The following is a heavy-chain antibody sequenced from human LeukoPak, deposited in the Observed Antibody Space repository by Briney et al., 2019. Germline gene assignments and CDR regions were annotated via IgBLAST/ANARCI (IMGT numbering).Heavy chain of an antibody. Sequence: SETLSLTCAVYGGSFSGYYWRWIRQPPGKGLEWIGEINHSGSTNYNPSLKSRVTILVDTSKNQFSLKLSSVTAADTAVYYCARRPAAIRRMGAFDYWGQGTLVTVSS. CDR2: INHSGST. J-gene: IGHJ4*02. CDR3: ARRPAAIRRMGAFDY. CDR1: GGSFSGYY. D-gene: IGHD2-2*02. V-gene: IGHV4-34*01.